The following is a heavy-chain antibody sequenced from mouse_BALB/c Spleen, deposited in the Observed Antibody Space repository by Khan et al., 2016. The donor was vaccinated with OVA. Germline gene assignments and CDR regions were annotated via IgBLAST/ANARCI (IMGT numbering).Heavy chain of an antibody. D-gene: IGHD2-4*01. V-gene: IGHV3-2*02. CDR2: INYSGNT. J-gene: IGHJ3*01. CDR1: GYSITSEYA. CDR3: ASKDYYDYDQFPY. Sequence: EVQLQESGPGLVKPSQSLSLTCTVTGYSITSEYAWNWIRQFPGNKLEWMGYINYSGNTRFNPSLKSRASITRDTSKNQFFLQLNSVTTEDAATDYCASKDYYDYDQFPYWGQGTLVTVSA.